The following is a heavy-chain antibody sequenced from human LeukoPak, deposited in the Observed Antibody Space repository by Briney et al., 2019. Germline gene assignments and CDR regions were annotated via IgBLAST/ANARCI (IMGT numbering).Heavy chain of an antibody. V-gene: IGHV1-2*02. CDR1: GYTFTGYY. CDR2: INPNSGGT. Sequence: ASVKVSCKASGYTFTGYYMHWVRQAPGQGLGWMGWINPNSGGTNYAQKFQGRVTMTRDTSISTAYMELSRLRSDDTAVYYCARPRFCSSTSCSNWFDPWGQGTLVTVSS. D-gene: IGHD2-2*01. J-gene: IGHJ5*02. CDR3: ARPRFCSSTSCSNWFDP.